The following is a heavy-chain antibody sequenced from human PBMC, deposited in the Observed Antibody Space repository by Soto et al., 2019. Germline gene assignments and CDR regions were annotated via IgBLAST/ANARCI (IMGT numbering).Heavy chain of an antibody. D-gene: IGHD3-22*01. CDR2: IIPIFGTA. V-gene: IGHV1-69*12. Sequence: QVQLVQSGAEVKKPGSSVKVSCKASGGTFSSYAISWVRQAPGQGLEWMGGIIPIFGTANYAQKFQGRVTIAADEPTSTAYMELSSLRSEDTAVYYCARDIQGDPMIAYGMDVWGQGTTVTVSS. J-gene: IGHJ6*02. CDR3: ARDIQGDPMIAYGMDV. CDR1: GGTFSSYA.